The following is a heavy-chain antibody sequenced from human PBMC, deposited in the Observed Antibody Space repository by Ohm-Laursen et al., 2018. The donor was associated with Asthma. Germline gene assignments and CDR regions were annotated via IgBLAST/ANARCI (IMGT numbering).Heavy chain of an antibody. J-gene: IGHJ4*02. D-gene: IGHD4-23*01. V-gene: IGHV1-46*01. CDR3: ARDAGIYGGNSIDY. Sequence: ASVKVSCKASGYTFTSYYMHWVRQAPGQGLEWMGIINPSGGSTSYAQKFQGRVTMTSDTSTSTVYMELTSLRSEDAAVFYCARDAGIYGGNSIDYWGQGTLVTVSS. CDR1: GYTFTSYY. CDR2: INPSGGST.